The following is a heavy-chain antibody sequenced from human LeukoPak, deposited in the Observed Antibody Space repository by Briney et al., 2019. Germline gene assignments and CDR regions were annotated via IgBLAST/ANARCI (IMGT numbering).Heavy chain of an antibody. V-gene: IGHV3-30*18. CDR2: ISYDGTNK. CDR1: GFAFSTYG. CDR3: AKAGCSSTTCYQNW. J-gene: IGHJ4*02. Sequence: PGGSLRLSCAASGFAFSTYGMHWVRQAPGKGLEWVAVISYDGTNKYYSDSVQGRFTISRDNSKNTLYLQMNSLRAEDTAIYYCAKAGCSSTTCYQNWWGQGTLVTVSS. D-gene: IGHD2-2*01.